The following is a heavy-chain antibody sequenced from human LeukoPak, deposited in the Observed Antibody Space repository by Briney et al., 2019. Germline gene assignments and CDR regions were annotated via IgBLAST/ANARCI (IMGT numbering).Heavy chain of an antibody. Sequence: SETLSLTCTVSGGSISSHYWSWIRQPPGKGLEWIGYIYYSGSTNYNPSLKSRVTISVDTSKNQFSLKLSSVTAADTAVYYCARAVAGTFHGGRYFDYWGQGTLVTVSS. CDR2: IYYSGST. CDR1: GGSISSHY. J-gene: IGHJ4*02. V-gene: IGHV4-59*08. CDR3: ARAVAGTFHGGRYFDY. D-gene: IGHD6-19*01.